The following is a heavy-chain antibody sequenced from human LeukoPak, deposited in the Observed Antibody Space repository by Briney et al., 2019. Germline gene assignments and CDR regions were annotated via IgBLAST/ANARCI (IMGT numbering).Heavy chain of an antibody. CDR2: IRGSGCST. D-gene: IGHD3-10*02. V-gene: IGHV3-23*01. CDR3: ANDGAYYVIITYAFDI. CDR1: RFTFSIYA. Sequence: GGSVTLPCAVCRFTFSIYAMRWARQAQGKGREWVSGIRGSGCSTHYADSVRGRLTIHRHHHEHTLYLQMKRQRAGHPAVSLCANDGAYYVIITYAFDIWGEGAMVSASS. J-gene: IGHJ3*02.